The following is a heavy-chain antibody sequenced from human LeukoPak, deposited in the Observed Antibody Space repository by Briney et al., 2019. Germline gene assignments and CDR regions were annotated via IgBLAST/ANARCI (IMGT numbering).Heavy chain of an antibody. D-gene: IGHD3-10*01. CDR2: INPNSGGT. Sequence: ASVKVSCKASGYTFTGYYIHWVRQAPGQGLEWMGWINPNSGGTDYAQKFQGRVTMTRDTSISTAYMELSRLRSDDTAVYYCARAGAYYYPYQHWGQGTLVTVSP. J-gene: IGHJ1*01. CDR3: ARAGAYYYPYQH. CDR1: GYTFTGYY. V-gene: IGHV1-2*02.